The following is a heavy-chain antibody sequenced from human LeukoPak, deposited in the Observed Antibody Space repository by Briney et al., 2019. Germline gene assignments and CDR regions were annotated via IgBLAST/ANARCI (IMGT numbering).Heavy chain of an antibody. CDR2: ISYDGNNK. CDR3: AKDHLAYCGGDCYSAP. Sequence: GGSLRLSCAASGFTFSNYGMHWVRQAPGKGLEWVAVISYDGNNKYYADSVKGRFTISRDNSKNTLYLQMNSLRAEDTAVYYCAKDHLAYCGGDCYSAPWGQGTLVTVSS. CDR1: GFTFSNYG. V-gene: IGHV3-30*18. D-gene: IGHD2-21*02. J-gene: IGHJ5*02.